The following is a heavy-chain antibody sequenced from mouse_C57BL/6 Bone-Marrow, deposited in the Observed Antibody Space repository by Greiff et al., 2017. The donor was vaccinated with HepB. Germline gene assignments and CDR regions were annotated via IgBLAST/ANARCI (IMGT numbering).Heavy chain of an antibody. J-gene: IGHJ1*03. CDR1: GYSITSGYY. V-gene: IGHV3-6*01. CDR2: ISYDGSN. Sequence: EVQLQQSGPGLVKPSQSLSLTCSVTGYSITSGYYWNWIRQFPGNKLEWMGYISYDGSNNYNPSLKNRISITRDTSKNQFFLKLNSVTTEDTATYYCARGQDYYGSRWYFDVWGTGTTVTVSS. D-gene: IGHD1-1*01. CDR3: ARGQDYYGSRWYFDV.